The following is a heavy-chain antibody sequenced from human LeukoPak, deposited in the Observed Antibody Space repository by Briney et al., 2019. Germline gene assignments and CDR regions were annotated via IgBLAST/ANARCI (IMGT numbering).Heavy chain of an antibody. Sequence: PSETLSLTCTVSGGSISTYYWSWIRQPPGKGLEWIGYIHYSGSIKYNPSLKSRVTISLGTSKNQFSLRLRSVTAADTAVYYCARSVDIATVTFDYWGQGTLVTVSS. CDR3: ARSVDIATVTFDY. V-gene: IGHV4-59*01. D-gene: IGHD5-18*01. CDR1: GGSISTYY. CDR2: IHYSGSI. J-gene: IGHJ4*02.